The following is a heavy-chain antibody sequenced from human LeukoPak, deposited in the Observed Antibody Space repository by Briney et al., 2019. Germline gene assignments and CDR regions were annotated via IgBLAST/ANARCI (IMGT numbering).Heavy chain of an antibody. CDR2: IYHGGST. Sequence: SETLSLTCTVSGYSISSGYYWGWIRQSPGKGLEWIGSIYHGGSTYYNPSLRSRVIVSVDTSKNHFSLKMSSVTAADTAVYYCARDLASCAGDCYSDDFDYWGQGTLVTVSS. CDR1: GYSISSGYY. CDR3: ARDLASCAGDCYSDDFDY. V-gene: IGHV4-38-2*02. J-gene: IGHJ4*02. D-gene: IGHD2-21*02.